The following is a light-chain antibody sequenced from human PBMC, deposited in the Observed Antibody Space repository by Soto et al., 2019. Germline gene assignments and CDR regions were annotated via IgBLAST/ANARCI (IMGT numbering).Light chain of an antibody. CDR1: SSDVGRY. CDR3: SSDTSSSTLV. V-gene: IGLV2-14*01. J-gene: IGLJ2*01. Sequence: QSALTQPASVSGSPGQSIIISCTGTSSDVGRYVSWYQQHSGKAPKLMIYEVSNRPLGVSIRFSGSKSGNTAALTISGLQAEDEADYYCSSDTSSSTLVFGGGTKVTVL. CDR2: EVS.